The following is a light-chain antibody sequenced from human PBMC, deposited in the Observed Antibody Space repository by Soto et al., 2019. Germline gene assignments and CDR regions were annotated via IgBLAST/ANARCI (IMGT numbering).Light chain of an antibody. V-gene: IGKV3-11*01. CDR2: DAS. Sequence: EIVLTQSPATLSLSPGERATLSCRASQSVSSYLSWYQQKPGQAPRLLIYDASTRATGIPAGLSGSGSGTAFTLTIISLQPEDFVVYYCQQRSNCPPITFGQGTRLEIK. J-gene: IGKJ5*01. CDR3: QQRSNCPPIT. CDR1: QSVSSY.